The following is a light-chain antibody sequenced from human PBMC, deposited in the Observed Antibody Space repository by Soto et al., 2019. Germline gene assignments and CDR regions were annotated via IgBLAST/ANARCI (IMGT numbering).Light chain of an antibody. J-gene: IGKJ4*01. CDR2: RAS. Sequence: DIQMTQSPSTLSASVGDRVTITCRASQSISTWLAWYQQKPGKAPKLLIYRASSLESGVPSRFSGSGSGTEFTLTISSLQPDDFATYYCQQYNTYPLTFGGGNTVEIK. CDR3: QQYNTYPLT. CDR1: QSISTW. V-gene: IGKV1-5*03.